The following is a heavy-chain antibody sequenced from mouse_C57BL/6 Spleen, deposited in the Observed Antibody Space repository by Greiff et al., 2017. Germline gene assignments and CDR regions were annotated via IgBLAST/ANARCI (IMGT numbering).Heavy chain of an antibody. CDR1: GYSITSGYY. V-gene: IGHV3-6*01. CDR3: ARERSSFAY. J-gene: IGHJ3*01. CDR2: ISYDGSN. Sequence: VQLQQSGPGLVKPSQSLSLTCSVTGYSITSGYYWNWIRQFPGNKLEWMGYISYDGSNNYNPSLKNRISITRDTSKNQFFLKLNSVTTEDTATYYCARERSSFAYWGQGTLVTVSA.